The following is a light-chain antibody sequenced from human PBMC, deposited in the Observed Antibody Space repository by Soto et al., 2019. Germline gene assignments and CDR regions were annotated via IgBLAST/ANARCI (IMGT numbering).Light chain of an antibody. V-gene: IGKV1-5*03. J-gene: IGKJ1*01. Sequence: DMQMTQSPSTLSASVGDRVTITCRASQSINTRLAWYQQKPGKAPKLLISQASILESGVPSRFSGSGSGTEFTLTISSLQPDDFATYYCQQYNYLWTFGQGTKVEIK. CDR1: QSINTR. CDR2: QAS. CDR3: QQYNYLWT.